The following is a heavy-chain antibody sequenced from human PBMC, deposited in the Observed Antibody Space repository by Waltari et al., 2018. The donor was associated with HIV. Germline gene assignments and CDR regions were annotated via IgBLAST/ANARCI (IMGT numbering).Heavy chain of an antibody. CDR1: GLPFSHSG. D-gene: IGHD5-18*01. V-gene: IGHV3-30*02. CDR3: AKTTMVTPYYYYGVDV. J-gene: IGHJ6*02. CDR2: IRYDGSDK. Sequence: QVQLVESGGGVVQPGGSLRLSCAASGLPFSHSGMNWVRQAPGKGLEWVAFIRYDGSDKYYADFVKGRFTISRDNSKNTLYLQTNSLRAEDTAVYYCAKTTMVTPYYYYGVDVWGQGATVTVSS.